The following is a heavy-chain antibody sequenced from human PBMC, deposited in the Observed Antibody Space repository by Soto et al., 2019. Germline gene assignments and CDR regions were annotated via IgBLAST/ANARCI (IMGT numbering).Heavy chain of an antibody. CDR2: INHSGNT. V-gene: IGHV4-34*01. D-gene: IGHD1-26*01. CDR1: GGSLTDYY. J-gene: IGHJ5*02. Sequence: QVQLQQWGAGLLKPSETLSLTCAVYGGSLTDYYWSWIRQSPGKGLGWIGDINHSGNTNYNPSLKCRAAISIDNSKEYLSLTLSSVLAADPAFYYCASLDNIGSYSRWFDTWGQGTLVTVSS. CDR3: ASLDNIGSYSRWFDT.